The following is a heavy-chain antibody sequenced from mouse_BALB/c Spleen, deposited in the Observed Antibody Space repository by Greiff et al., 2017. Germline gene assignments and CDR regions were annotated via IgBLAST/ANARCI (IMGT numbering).Heavy chain of an antibody. CDR1: GYTFTSYV. CDR3: ARWTGNYPYAMDY. D-gene: IGHD2-1*01. V-gene: IGHV1-14*01. Sequence: VQLQQSGPELVKPGASVKMSCKASGYTFTSYVMHWVKQKPGQGLEWIGYINPYNDGTKYNEKFKGKATLTSDKSSSTAYMELSSLTSEDSAVYYCARWTGNYPYAMDYWGQGTSVTVSS. J-gene: IGHJ4*01. CDR2: INPYNDGT.